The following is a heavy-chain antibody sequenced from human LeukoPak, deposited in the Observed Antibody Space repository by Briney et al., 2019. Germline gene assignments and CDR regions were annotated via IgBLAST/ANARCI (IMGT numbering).Heavy chain of an antibody. CDR3: ATKGGGYCSGGSCYIFNY. V-gene: IGHV3-23*01. J-gene: IGHJ4*02. CDR1: GFTFSCYA. Sequence: GGSLRLSCAASGFTFSCYAMSWVRQAPGKGLEWVSVISGSGDSTNCAGSVKGRYTISRDNSKNTLYLQMNSLRAEDTAVYYCATKGGGYCSGGSCYIFNYWGQGTLVTVSS. D-gene: IGHD2-15*01. CDR2: ISGSGDST.